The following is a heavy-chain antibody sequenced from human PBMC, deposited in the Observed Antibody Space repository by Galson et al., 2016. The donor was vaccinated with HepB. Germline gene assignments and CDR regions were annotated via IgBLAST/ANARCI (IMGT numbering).Heavy chain of an antibody. J-gene: IGHJ4*02. D-gene: IGHD3-22*01. CDR1: GFAFSTYG. Sequence: SLRLSCAASGFAFSTYGLHWVRQPPGKGLEWVALMSYDESNKYYADSVKGRFTISRDNSKNTLYLHMNSLRAEDTALYYCAKFDYYEGSSHWGQGTLVTVSS. V-gene: IGHV3-30*18. CDR2: MSYDESNK. CDR3: AKFDYYEGSSH.